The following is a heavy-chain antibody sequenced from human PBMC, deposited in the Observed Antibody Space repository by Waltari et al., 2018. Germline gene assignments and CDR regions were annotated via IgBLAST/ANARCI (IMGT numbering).Heavy chain of an antibody. CDR1: EVTFSDYV. CDR2: LSGSGIST. D-gene: IGHD3-3*01. V-gene: IGHV3-23*01. CDR3: AKGGGGTPIFGVITPPFDY. Sequence: EVQLLESGGGLVQPGGSLRLSCVASEVTFSDYVMTWVRQAPGKGLEWVSALSGSGISTYYADSVKGRFTISRDNSKNTVYLQMNSLRVDDTAIYYCAKGGGGTPIFGVITPPFDYWGQGTPVTVSS. J-gene: IGHJ4*02.